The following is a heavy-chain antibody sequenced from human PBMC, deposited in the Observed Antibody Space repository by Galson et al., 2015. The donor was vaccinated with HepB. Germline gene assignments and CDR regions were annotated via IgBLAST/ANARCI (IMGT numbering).Heavy chain of an antibody. J-gene: IGHJ4*02. CDR2: ISAYNGNT. V-gene: IGHV1-18*04. Sequence: SVKVSCKASGYTFTSYGISWVRQAPGQGLEWMGWISAYNGNTNYAQKLQGRVTVTTDTSTSTAYTELRSLRSDDTAVYYCARGYCSSTSCYADYWGQGTLVTVSS. CDR3: ARGYCSSTSCYADY. D-gene: IGHD2-2*01. CDR1: GYTFTSYG.